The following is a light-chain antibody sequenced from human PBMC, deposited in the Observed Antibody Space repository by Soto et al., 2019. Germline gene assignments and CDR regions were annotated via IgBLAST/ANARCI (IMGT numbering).Light chain of an antibody. CDR2: WAS. V-gene: IGKV4-1*01. CDR1: QSVLYSSNNKNY. CDR3: QQYYSTPPYT. J-gene: IGKJ2*01. Sequence: DIVMTQSXDSLAVSLGERATINCKSSQSVLYSSNNKNYLAWYQQKPGQPPKLLIYWASTRESGVPDRFSGSGSGTDFTLTISILQAEDVAVYYCQQYYSTPPYTFGQGTKLEIK.